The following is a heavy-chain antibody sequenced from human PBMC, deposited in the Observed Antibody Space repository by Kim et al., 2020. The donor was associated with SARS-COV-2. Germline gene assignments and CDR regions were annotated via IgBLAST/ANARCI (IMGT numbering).Heavy chain of an antibody. J-gene: IGHJ6*02. V-gene: IGHV3-33*01. D-gene: IGHD3-10*01. CDR1: GFTFSSYG. Sequence: GGSLRLSCAASGFTFSSYGMHWVRQAPGKGLEWVAVIWYDGSNKYYADSVKGRFTISRDNSKNTLYLQMNSLRAEDTAVYYCARDRGKYAYYYYGMDVWGQGTTVTVSS. CDR3: ARDRGKYAYYYYGMDV. CDR2: IWYDGSNK.